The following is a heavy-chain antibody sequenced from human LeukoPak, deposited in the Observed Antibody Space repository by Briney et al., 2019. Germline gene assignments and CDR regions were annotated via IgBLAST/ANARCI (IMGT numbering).Heavy chain of an antibody. J-gene: IGHJ6*03. CDR1: GGSISSYY. CDR2: IYISGSGST. V-gene: IGHV4-4*07. D-gene: IGHD6-19*01. CDR3: ARDKRVAVAGTYIYYYYMDV. Sequence: SETLSLTCTVSGGSISSYYWSWIRQPPGKGLEWIGRIYISGSGSTNYNPSLKSRVTMSVDTSKNQFSLKLSSVTAADTAVYYCARDKRVAVAGTYIYYYYMDVWGNGTTVTISS.